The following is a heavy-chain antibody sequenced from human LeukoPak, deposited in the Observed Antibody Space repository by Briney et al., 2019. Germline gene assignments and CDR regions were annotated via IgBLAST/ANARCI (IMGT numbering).Heavy chain of an antibody. Sequence: GRSLRLSCAASGFTFSSYWMSWVRQAPGKGLEWVANIKQDGSEKYYVDSVKGRFTISRDNAKNSLYLQMNSLRAEDTAVYYCARVLYDFWSGQTDYWGQGTLVTVSS. D-gene: IGHD3-3*01. J-gene: IGHJ4*02. CDR2: IKQDGSEK. CDR1: GFTFSSYW. CDR3: ARVLYDFWSGQTDY. V-gene: IGHV3-7*01.